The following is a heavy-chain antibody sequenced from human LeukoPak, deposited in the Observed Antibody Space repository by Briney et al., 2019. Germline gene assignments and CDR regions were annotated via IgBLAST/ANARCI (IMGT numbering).Heavy chain of an antibody. V-gene: IGHV4-59*08. J-gene: IGHJ6*03. CDR1: GGSISSHY. Sequence: PSETLSLTCTVSGGSISSHYWNWIRQPPGKGLEWIGYIYYSGSTNYNPSLKSRVTISMDTSKNQFSLKLRSVTAADTAVYYCARLHYYYYMDVWGRGTTVTVSS. CDR2: IYYSGST. CDR3: ARLHYYYYMDV.